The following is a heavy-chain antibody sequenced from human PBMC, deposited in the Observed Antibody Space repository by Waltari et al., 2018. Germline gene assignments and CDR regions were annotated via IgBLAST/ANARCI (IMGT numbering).Heavy chain of an antibody. V-gene: IGHV1-24*01. J-gene: IGHJ4*02. CDR3: ATAGMIDLSSIAARLDY. CDR2: FDPEDGET. CDR1: GYTLTELS. Sequence: QVQLVQSGAEVKKLGASVTVSCKVSGYTLTELSMPWVRQAPGKGLEWMGGFDPEDGETIYAQKFQGRVTMTEDTSTDTAYMELSSLRSEDTAVYYCATAGMIDLSSIAARLDYWGQGTLVTVSS. D-gene: IGHD6-6*01.